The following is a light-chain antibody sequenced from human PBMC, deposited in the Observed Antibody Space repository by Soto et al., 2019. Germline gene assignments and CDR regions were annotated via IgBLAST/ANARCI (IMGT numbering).Light chain of an antibody. Sequence: IVVTQSPGTLSLSPGERATLSCRTSQSVSNTYVAWYQQKPGQAPRLLIYDTSSRVTGIPDRFSGSGSGTDFTLTISRLEPEDFAVFYCQQYGTSEIIFGQGTRLE. CDR3: QQYGTSEII. J-gene: IGKJ5*01. V-gene: IGKV3-20*01. CDR2: DTS. CDR1: QSVSNTY.